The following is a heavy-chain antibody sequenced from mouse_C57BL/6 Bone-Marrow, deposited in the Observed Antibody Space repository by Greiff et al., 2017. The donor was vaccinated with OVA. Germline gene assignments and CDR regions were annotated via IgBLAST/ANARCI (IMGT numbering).Heavy chain of an antibody. CDR1: GYSITSGYY. CDR2: ISYDGSN. J-gene: IGHJ3*01. V-gene: IGHV3-6*01. CDR3: AREEGMGYDYDGWFAY. Sequence: VQLKESGPGLVKPSQSLSLTCSVTGYSITSGYYWNWIRQFPGNKLEWMGYISYDGSNNYNPSLKNRISITRDTSKNQFFLKLNSVTTEDTATYYCAREEGMGYDYDGWFAYWGQGTLVTVSA. D-gene: IGHD2-4*01.